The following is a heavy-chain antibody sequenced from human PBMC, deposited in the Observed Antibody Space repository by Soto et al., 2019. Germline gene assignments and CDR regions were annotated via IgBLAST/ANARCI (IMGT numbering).Heavy chain of an antibody. CDR3: AKDIKSRSYPISYYFDY. J-gene: IGHJ4*02. Sequence: GGSLRLSCAASGFTFNSYGMHWVRQAPGKGLEWVAVIPYDGGNKYYADSVKGRFTISRDNSRNMLYLQMNSLRAEDTAVYYCAKDIKSRSYPISYYFDYWGQGNLVTVSS. V-gene: IGHV3-30*18. D-gene: IGHD3-10*01. CDR1: GFTFNSYG. CDR2: IPYDGGNK.